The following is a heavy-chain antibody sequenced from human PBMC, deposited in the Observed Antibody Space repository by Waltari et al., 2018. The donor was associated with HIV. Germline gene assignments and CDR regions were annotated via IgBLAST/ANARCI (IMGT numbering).Heavy chain of an antibody. Sequence: EVQLLESGGGLVQPGGSLRLSCAASGFTFSSHAMSWVSQAPGKGLEWVSAISGSGGSTYYADSVKGRFTISRDNSKNTLYLQMNSLRAEDTAVYYCAKVEYSSSSGENWGQGTLVTVSS. CDR2: ISGSGGST. D-gene: IGHD6-6*01. CDR3: AKVEYSSSSGEN. J-gene: IGHJ4*02. CDR1: GFTFSSHA. V-gene: IGHV3-23*01.